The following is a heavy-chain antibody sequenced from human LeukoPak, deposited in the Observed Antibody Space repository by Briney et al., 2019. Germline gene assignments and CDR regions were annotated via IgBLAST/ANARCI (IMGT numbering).Heavy chain of an antibody. CDR3: ARHARHPFYNDRNGYYRGHLDY. CDR1: DEVITSNNW. CDR2: IFHSGTT. V-gene: IGHV4-4*02. Sequence: SGTLSLTCTVSDEVITSNNWWSWVRQSPGKGLEWIGEIFHSGTTRYKASLKSRVTISADTSKNQFSLKLTSVTAADTAVYYCARHARHPFYNDRNGYYRGHLDYWGQGTVVTVSS. J-gene: IGHJ4*02. D-gene: IGHD3-22*01.